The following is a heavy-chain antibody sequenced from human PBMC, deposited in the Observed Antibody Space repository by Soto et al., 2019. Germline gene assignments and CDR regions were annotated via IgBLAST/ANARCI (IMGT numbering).Heavy chain of an antibody. CDR3: AKDNREYYDFWSDSTYYFDY. J-gene: IGHJ4*02. V-gene: IGHV3-9*01. CDR2: ISWNSGSI. D-gene: IGHD3-3*01. Sequence: EVQLVESGGGLVQPGRSLRLSCAASGFTFDDYAMHWVGQAPGKGLEWVSVISWNSGSIGYADSVKGRFTISRDNAKNSLYLQMNSLRAEDTALYYCAKDNREYYDFWSDSTYYFDYWGQGTLVTVSS. CDR1: GFTFDDYA.